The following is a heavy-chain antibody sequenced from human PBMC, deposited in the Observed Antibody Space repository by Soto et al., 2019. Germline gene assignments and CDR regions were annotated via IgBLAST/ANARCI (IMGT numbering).Heavy chain of an antibody. J-gene: IGHJ6*02. Sequence: GGSLRLSCAASGFTFSSYAVHWVRQAPGKGLEWVAVISYDGSNKYYADSVKGRFTISRDNSKNTLYLQMNSLRAEDTAVYYCARALHYYYGMDVWGQGTTVTVSS. CDR3: ARALHYYYGMDV. CDR2: ISYDGSNK. CDR1: GFTFSSYA. V-gene: IGHV3-30-3*01.